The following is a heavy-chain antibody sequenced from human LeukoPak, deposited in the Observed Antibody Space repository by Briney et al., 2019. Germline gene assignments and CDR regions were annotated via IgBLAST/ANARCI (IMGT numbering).Heavy chain of an antibody. Sequence: GGSLRLSCAASGFTFSDYYMSWIRQAPGKGLEWVSYISSSGSTIYYADSVKGRFTISRDNAKNSLYLQMNSLRAEDTAVYYYARGYYGDYDSSAFDIWGQGTMVTVSS. CDR3: ARGYYGDYDSSAFDI. V-gene: IGHV3-11*01. CDR1: GFTFSDYY. D-gene: IGHD4-17*01. J-gene: IGHJ3*02. CDR2: ISSSGSTI.